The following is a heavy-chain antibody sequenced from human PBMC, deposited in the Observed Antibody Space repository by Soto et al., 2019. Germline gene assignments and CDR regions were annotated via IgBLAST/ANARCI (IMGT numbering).Heavy chain of an antibody. V-gene: IGHV3-33*01. D-gene: IGHD6-13*01. CDR2: IWYDGSNK. Sequence: QVQLVESGGGVVQPGRSLRLSCAASGFTFSSYGMHWVRQAPGKGLEWVAVIWYDGSNKYYADSVKGRFTISRDNSKNTLYLQMHSLRAEDTAVYYCASLYSSSSYWGQGTLVTVSS. CDR1: GFTFSSYG. J-gene: IGHJ4*02. CDR3: ASLYSSSSY.